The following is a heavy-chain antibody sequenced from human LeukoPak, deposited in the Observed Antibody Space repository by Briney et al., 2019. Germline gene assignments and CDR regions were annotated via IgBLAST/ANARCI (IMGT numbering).Heavy chain of an antibody. J-gene: IGHJ4*02. D-gene: IGHD6-13*01. Sequence: PSETLSLTCTVSGGSISSGSYYWSWIRQHPGKGLEWIGYIYYSGSTYYSPSLKSRVTISVDTSKNQFSLKLSSVTAADTAVYYCARVRYSSSWYRVDYWGQGTLVTVSS. V-gene: IGHV4-31*03. CDR3: ARVRYSSSWYRVDY. CDR2: IYYSGST. CDR1: GGSISSGSYY.